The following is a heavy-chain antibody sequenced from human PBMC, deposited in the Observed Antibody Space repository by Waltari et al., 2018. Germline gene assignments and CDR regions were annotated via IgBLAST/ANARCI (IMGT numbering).Heavy chain of an antibody. V-gene: IGHV4-38-2*01. CDR2: IYHSGST. CDR1: GYSISSGDY. Sequence: QVQLQESGPGLVTPSATLSLTCPASGYSISSGDYWGWIRQPPGKGLEWIGSIYHSGSTYYNPSLKSRVTISVDTSKNQFSLKLSSVTAADTAVYYCARLVRVSFGTYYFDYWGQGTLVTVSS. J-gene: IGHJ4*02. CDR3: ARLVRVSFGTYYFDY. D-gene: IGHD1-26*01.